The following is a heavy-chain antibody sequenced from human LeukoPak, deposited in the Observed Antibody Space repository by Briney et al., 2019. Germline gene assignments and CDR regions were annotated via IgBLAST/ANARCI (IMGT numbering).Heavy chain of an antibody. CDR2: ISAYNGNT. CDR1: GYTFTSYG. Sequence: ASVKVSCKAPGYTFTSYGISWVRQAPGQGLEWMGWISAYNGNTNYAQKLQGRVTMTTDTSTSTASMGLRSLRSDDTAVYYCARNVGGYCSSTSFREVDYYYMDVWGKGTTVTVSS. CDR3: ARNVGGYCSSTSFREVDYYYMDV. D-gene: IGHD2-2*03. J-gene: IGHJ6*03. V-gene: IGHV1-18*01.